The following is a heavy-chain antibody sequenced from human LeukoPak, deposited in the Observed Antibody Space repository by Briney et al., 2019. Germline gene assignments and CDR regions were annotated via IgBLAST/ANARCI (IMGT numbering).Heavy chain of an antibody. Sequence: SETLSLTCSVSGGSISSYYWGWIRQPPGRGLDYIGFIHFSGSTNYNPSLEGRVTISADTSTNQFSLKLNSVTAADTAVYYCARGFMNPLGGGFDSWGQGTLVTVSS. CDR1: GGSISSYY. CDR3: ARGFMNPLGGGFDS. D-gene: IGHD3-16*01. V-gene: IGHV4-59*01. CDR2: IHFSGST. J-gene: IGHJ4*02.